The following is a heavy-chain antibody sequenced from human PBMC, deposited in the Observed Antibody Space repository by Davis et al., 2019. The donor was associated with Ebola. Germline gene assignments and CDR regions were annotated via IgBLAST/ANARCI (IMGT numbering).Heavy chain of an antibody. V-gene: IGHV4-61*01. D-gene: IGHD5-18*01. Sequence: SETLSLTCTVSGGSVSSGSYYWSWIRQPPGKGLEWIGYIYYSGSTNYNPSLKSRVTISVDTSKNQFSLKLSSVTAADTAVYYCARAPHGYSYGNGYYYYGMDVWGKGTTVTVSS. CDR1: GGSVSSGSYY. CDR2: IYYSGST. CDR3: ARAPHGYSYGNGYYYYGMDV. J-gene: IGHJ6*04.